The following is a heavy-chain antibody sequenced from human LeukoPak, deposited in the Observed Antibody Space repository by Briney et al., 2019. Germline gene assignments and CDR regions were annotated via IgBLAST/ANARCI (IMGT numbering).Heavy chain of an antibody. CDR3: AKDSGYDSTPFFIDY. V-gene: IGHV3-23*01. CDR2: FSGSGGTT. CDR1: GFTFSSYA. D-gene: IGHD3-22*01. J-gene: IGHJ4*02. Sequence: SGGSLRLSCAASGFTFSSYAMNWVRQAPGRGLEWVSGFSGSGGTTYYADSVKGRFTISRDNSKNTLYLQMNSLRAEDTAVYYCAKDSGYDSTPFFIDYWGQGTLVTVSS.